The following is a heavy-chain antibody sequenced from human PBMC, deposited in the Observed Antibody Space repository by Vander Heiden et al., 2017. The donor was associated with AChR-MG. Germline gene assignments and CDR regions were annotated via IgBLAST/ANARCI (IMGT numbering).Heavy chain of an antibody. CDR2: IRGSGGST. CDR3: ANGATDAFDI. Sequence: EVQPLQSGGGWVQPGGSLRLSCAASGFPFSSYAMSGVRQAPGKGLGWVSAIRGSGGSTHYENSVEGRFTISRDKSKNTLYLQMNSLRAEDTAVYYCANGATDAFDIWGQGTMVTVSS. CDR1: GFPFSSYA. V-gene: IGHV3-23*01. J-gene: IGHJ3*02. D-gene: IGHD1-26*01.